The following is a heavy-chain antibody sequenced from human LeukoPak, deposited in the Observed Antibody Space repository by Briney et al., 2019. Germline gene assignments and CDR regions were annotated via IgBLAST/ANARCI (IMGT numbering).Heavy chain of an antibody. Sequence: GASVKVSCKASGYTFTSYDINWVRQASGQGLEWMGLTNPNTGNTGYAQKFQGRVTITRNTSISTVYMELSSLRSEDTAVYYCARGVGATISYYHYYIDVWGKGTTVTVSS. J-gene: IGHJ6*03. CDR1: GYTFTSYD. CDR3: ARGVGATISYYHYYIDV. D-gene: IGHD1-26*01. CDR2: TNPNTGNT. V-gene: IGHV1-8*03.